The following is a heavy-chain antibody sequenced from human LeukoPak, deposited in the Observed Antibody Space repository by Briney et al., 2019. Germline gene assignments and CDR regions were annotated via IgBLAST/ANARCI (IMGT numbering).Heavy chain of an antibody. Sequence: GASVTVSCKASGYTFTGYYMHWVRQAPGQGLEWMGWINPNSGGTNYAQKFQGRVTMTRDTSISTAYMELSRLRSDDTAVYYCAREVVPAAMIDYWGQGTLVTVSS. CDR3: AREVVPAAMIDY. CDR2: INPNSGGT. J-gene: IGHJ4*02. V-gene: IGHV1-2*02. CDR1: GYTFTGYY. D-gene: IGHD2-2*01.